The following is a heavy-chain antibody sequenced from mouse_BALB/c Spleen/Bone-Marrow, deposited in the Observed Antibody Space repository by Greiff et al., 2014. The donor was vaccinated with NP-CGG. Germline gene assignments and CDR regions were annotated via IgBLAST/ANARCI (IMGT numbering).Heavy chain of an antibody. CDR2: ISSGGSYP. J-gene: IGHJ3*01. CDR1: GFHFSCYG. CDR3: ARPYDFGAWFAY. D-gene: IGHD2-4*01. V-gene: IGHV5-6*01. Sequence: VQLKESGGDFLKSGGALKLSCAGSGFHFSCYGMSWGRLTSDKRLGGGATISSGGSYPYYPDSVKGRFTISRDNAETTLYLQMSSLKSEDTAMYYCARPYDFGAWFAYWGQGTLVTVSA.